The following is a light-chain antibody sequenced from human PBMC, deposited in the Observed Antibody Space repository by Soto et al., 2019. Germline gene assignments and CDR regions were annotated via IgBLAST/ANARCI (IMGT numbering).Light chain of an antibody. Sequence: EIVLTQSPGTLSLSPGERATLSCRASQSVSSSYFAWYQQKPGQAPSLLIYGASSRATGIPDSFSGSGSGTDFTLIISRLEPEDFAVYYCQQDGSSPLTFGGGTKVEIK. CDR2: GAS. CDR1: QSVSSSY. CDR3: QQDGSSPLT. V-gene: IGKV3-20*01. J-gene: IGKJ4*02.